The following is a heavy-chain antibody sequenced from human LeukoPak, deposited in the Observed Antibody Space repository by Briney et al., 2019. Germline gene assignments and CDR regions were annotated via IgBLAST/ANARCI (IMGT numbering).Heavy chain of an antibody. Sequence: GGSLRLSCVASGLTFSSNSMSWVRQPPGMGLEWVSGISVSGITVYADSVKGRLTISRDNSKNTLYLQMNNLRAEDTALYYCAKGFSVRGRFDLWGQGTQVTVSS. V-gene: IGHV3-23*01. CDR3: AKGFSVRGRFDL. J-gene: IGHJ5*02. CDR1: GLTFSSNS. D-gene: IGHD2-15*01. CDR2: ISVSGIT.